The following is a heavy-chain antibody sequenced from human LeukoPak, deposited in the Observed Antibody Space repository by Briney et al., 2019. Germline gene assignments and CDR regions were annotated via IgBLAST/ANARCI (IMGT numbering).Heavy chain of an antibody. CDR3: ARDQGSGTYYNWFDP. D-gene: IGHD1-26*01. Sequence: ASVKVSCKASGYTFTGYYMQWVRQAPGQGLEWMGWIIPHSGDTTYAQKFQGRVTMTRDMSTGTVYMELSSLRSEDTAVYYCARDQGSGTYYNWFDPWGQGTLVTVSS. CDR1: GYTFTGYY. V-gene: IGHV1-2*02. J-gene: IGHJ5*02. CDR2: IIPHSGDT.